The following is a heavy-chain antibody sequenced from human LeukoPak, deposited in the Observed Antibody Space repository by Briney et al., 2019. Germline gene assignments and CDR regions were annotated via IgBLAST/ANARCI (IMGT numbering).Heavy chain of an antibody. CDR2: MNPNSGNT. V-gene: IGHV1-8*01. CDR3: ARGRAYDFWSGLSYYYYGMDV. CDR1: GYTFTSYD. Sequence: GASVKVSCKASGYTFTSYDINWVRQATGQGLEWMGWMNPNSGNTGYAQKFQGRVTMTRNTSISTAYMELSSLRSEDTAVYYCARGRAYDFWSGLSYYYYGMDVWGQGTTVTVSS. J-gene: IGHJ6*02. D-gene: IGHD3-3*01.